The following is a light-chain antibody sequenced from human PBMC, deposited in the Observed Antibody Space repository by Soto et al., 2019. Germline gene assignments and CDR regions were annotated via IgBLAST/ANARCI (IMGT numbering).Light chain of an antibody. CDR3: SSYTSSSTLLYV. Sequence: QSVLTQPASVSGSPGQSITISCSGTSSDVGGYNYVSWYQQHPGKAPKLMIYGVSNRPSGVSNRFSGSKSGNTASLTISGLQAEAEADYYCSSYTSSSTLLYVFGTGTKVTVL. CDR1: SSDVGGYNY. V-gene: IGLV2-14*01. CDR2: GVS. J-gene: IGLJ1*01.